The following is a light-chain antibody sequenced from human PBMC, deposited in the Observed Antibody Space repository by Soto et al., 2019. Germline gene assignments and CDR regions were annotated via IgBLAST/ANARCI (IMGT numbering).Light chain of an antibody. CDR1: QSVSSY. J-gene: IGKJ2*01. CDR3: QQRSNWPPYT. Sequence: EIVLTQSPATLSLSPGERATLSCRASQSVSSYLAWYQQKPGQAPRLLIYDASNRATGIPARFSVSGSGTDFTLTISSPEPEDFEVYYCQQRSNWPPYTFGQGTKLEIK. V-gene: IGKV3-11*01. CDR2: DAS.